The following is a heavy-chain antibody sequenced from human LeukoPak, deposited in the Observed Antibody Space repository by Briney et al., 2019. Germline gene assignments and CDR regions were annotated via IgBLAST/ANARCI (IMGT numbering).Heavy chain of an antibody. V-gene: IGHV3-23*01. CDR2: ISGSGDRT. J-gene: IGHJ4*02. D-gene: IGHD3-10*01. Sequence: GGSLRLSCAASGLTFSSYAMSWVRQAPGKGLEWVSGISGSGDRTYYADSVKGRFTTSRDNSKNTLYLQMNSLRAEDTAVYYFADQRRSVISAGEFEYWGQGTLVTVSS. CDR1: GLTFSSYA. CDR3: ADQRRSVISAGEFEY.